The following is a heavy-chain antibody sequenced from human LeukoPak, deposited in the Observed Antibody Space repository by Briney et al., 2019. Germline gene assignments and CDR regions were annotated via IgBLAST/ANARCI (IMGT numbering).Heavy chain of an antibody. D-gene: IGHD3-3*01. CDR1: GFTFSSYG. CDR3: AGFDDFWSGYPPQGAFDI. Sequence: GGSLRLSCAASGFTFSSYGMHWVRQAPGKGLEWVAFIRCDGSNKYYAGSVKGRFTISRDNSKNTLYLQMNSLRAEDTAVYYCAGFDDFWSGYPPQGAFDIWGQGTMVTVSS. CDR2: IRCDGSNK. J-gene: IGHJ3*02. V-gene: IGHV3-30*02.